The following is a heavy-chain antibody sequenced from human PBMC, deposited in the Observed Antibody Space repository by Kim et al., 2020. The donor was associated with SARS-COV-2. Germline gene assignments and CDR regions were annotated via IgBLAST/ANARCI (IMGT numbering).Heavy chain of an antibody. D-gene: IGHD6-13*01. CDR3: VRGASSSWFDP. J-gene: IGHJ5*02. Sequence: NDYVVSVKSRITINPDTSKSQFSLQLKSVTPEDTAVYYCVRGASSSWFDPWGQGTLVTVSS. V-gene: IGHV6-1*01. CDR2: N.